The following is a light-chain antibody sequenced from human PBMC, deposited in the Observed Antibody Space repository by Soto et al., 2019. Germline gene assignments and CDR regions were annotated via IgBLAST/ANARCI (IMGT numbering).Light chain of an antibody. CDR3: AAWDDSLNGVV. CDR2: SND. CDR1: SSNIGSNT. Sequence: QSVLTQPPSVSEAPRQRVTISCSGSSSNIGSNTVNWYQQLPGTAPKLLIYSNDQRPSGVPDRFSGSKSGTSASLAISGLQSEDEADYYCAAWDDSLNGVVFGGGTKLTVL. V-gene: IGLV1-44*01. J-gene: IGLJ2*01.